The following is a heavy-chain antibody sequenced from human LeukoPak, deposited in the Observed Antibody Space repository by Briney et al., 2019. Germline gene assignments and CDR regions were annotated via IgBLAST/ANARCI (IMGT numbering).Heavy chain of an antibody. CDR1: GGSISSSSYY. V-gene: IGHV4-39*07. CDR3: ARDLSRRPDYDFWSGYPCNWFDP. D-gene: IGHD3-3*01. CDR2: IYYSGST. Sequence: SETLSLTCTVSGGSISSSSYYWGWIRQPPGKGLEWIGSIYYSGSTYYNPSLKSRVTISVDTSKNQFSLKLSSVTAADTAVYYCARDLSRRPDYDFWSGYPCNWFDPWGQGTLVTVSS. J-gene: IGHJ5*02.